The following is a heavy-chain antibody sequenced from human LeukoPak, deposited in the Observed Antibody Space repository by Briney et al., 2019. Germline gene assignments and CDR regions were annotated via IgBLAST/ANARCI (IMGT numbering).Heavy chain of an antibody. J-gene: IGHJ4*02. CDR3: ARSSISSSYTY. D-gene: IGHD2-2*02. V-gene: IGHV3-48*04. CDR2: IDDSSGAI. CDR1: GFTFRNYW. Sequence: PGGSLRLSCAASGFTFRNYWMGWVRQAPGKGLEWISYIDDSSGAIYYADSVKGRFAISRDNAKNSLYLQMNSLRAEDTAVYYCARSSISSSYTYWGQGTLVTVSS.